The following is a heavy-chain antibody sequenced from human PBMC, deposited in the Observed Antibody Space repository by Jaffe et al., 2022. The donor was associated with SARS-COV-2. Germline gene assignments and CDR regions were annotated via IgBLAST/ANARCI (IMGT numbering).Heavy chain of an antibody. Sequence: QVQLQESGPGLVKPSQTLSLTCTVSGGSISSDTYSWMWIRQPAGKGLEWIGRILDITTTNYNPSLRSRVTMSADTSKNQLSLKMYSVTAADTAVYYCVRWGRGGQRLGFDPWGQGTLVTVSS. V-gene: IGHV4-61*02. CDR1: GGSISSDTYS. CDR2: ILDITTT. D-gene: IGHD5-12*01. CDR3: VRWGRGGQRLGFDP. J-gene: IGHJ5*02.